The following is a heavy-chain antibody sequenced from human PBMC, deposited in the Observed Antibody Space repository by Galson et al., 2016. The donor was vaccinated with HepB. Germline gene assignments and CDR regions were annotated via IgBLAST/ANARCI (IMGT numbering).Heavy chain of an antibody. CDR3: ARDSGRRERYWYFDL. CDR2: INPKRDST. Sequence: SVKVSCKASGYTFTGYYIHWLRQAPGQGLEWMGWINPKRDSTYYAQKFQGGVTMTRDTSISTAYMELSRLTSDDTAVYYCARDSGRRERYWYFDLWGRGTLVTVSS. CDR1: GYTFTGYY. J-gene: IGHJ2*01. V-gene: IGHV1-2*02.